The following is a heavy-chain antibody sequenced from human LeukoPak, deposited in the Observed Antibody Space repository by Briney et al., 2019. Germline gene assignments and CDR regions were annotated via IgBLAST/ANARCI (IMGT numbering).Heavy chain of an antibody. Sequence: GGSLRLSCAASGVTFSSYGMHWVRQAPGKGLEWVSAISGSGGSTYYADSVKGRFTISRDNSKNTLYLQMNSLRAEDTAVYYCARYLRSYYDSSGYYLRGFDYWGQGTLVTVSS. CDR3: ARYLRSYYDSSGYYLRGFDY. CDR2: ISGSGGST. J-gene: IGHJ4*02. D-gene: IGHD3-22*01. CDR1: GVTFSSYG. V-gene: IGHV3-23*01.